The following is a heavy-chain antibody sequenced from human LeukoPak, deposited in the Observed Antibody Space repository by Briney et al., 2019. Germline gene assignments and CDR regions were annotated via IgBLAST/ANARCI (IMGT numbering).Heavy chain of an antibody. V-gene: IGHV1-69*13. CDR3: ARAGGGYSYGYSDY. CDR2: IIPIFGTA. J-gene: IGHJ4*02. CDR1: GGTFSSYA. Sequence: SAKVSCKASGGTFSSYAISWVRQAPGQGLEWMGGIIPIFGTANYAQKFQGRVTITADESTSTAYMELSSLRSEDTAVYYCARAGGGYSYGYSDYWGQGTLVTVSS. D-gene: IGHD5-18*01.